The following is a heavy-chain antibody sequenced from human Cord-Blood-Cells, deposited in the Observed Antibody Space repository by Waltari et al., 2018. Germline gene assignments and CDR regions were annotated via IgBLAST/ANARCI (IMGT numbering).Heavy chain of an antibody. D-gene: IGHD4-17*01. CDR3: ARMTTVTDFDY. J-gene: IGHJ4*02. CDR1: GGSISSSNW. CDR2: IYHSGGT. V-gene: IGHV4-4*02. Sequence: QVQLQESGPGLVKPSGTLSLTCAVSGGSISSSNWCSWVRQPPGEVQELIGEIYHSGGTNYNPSLKSRVTISVDKPKNQLSLKLSSVTAADTAVYYCARMTTVTDFDYWGQGTLFTVSS.